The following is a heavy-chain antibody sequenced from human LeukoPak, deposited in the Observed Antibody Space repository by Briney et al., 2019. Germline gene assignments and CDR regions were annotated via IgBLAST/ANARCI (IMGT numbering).Heavy chain of an antibody. D-gene: IGHD6-13*01. Sequence: SETLSLTCTVSGGSISSGGYYWSWIRQPPGKGLEWIGYIYHSGSTYYNPSLKSRVTISVDRSKNQFSLKLNSVTAADTAVYYCAREGQQQLVYYYYYMDVWGKGTTVTVSS. V-gene: IGHV4-30-2*01. CDR2: IYHSGST. CDR3: AREGQQQLVYYYYYMDV. CDR1: GGSISSGGYY. J-gene: IGHJ6*03.